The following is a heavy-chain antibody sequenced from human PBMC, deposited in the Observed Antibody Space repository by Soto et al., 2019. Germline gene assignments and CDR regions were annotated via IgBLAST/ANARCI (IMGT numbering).Heavy chain of an antibody. CDR3: AKDSRRYSGYDSDPLSFDY. Sequence: GGSLRLSCAASGFTFSSYGMHWVRQAPGKGLEWVAVISYDGSNKYYADSVKGRFTISRDNSKNTLYLQMNSLRAEDTAVYYCAKDSRRYSGYDSDPLSFDYWGQGTLVTVSS. CDR2: ISYDGSNK. D-gene: IGHD5-12*01. V-gene: IGHV3-30*18. J-gene: IGHJ4*02. CDR1: GFTFSSYG.